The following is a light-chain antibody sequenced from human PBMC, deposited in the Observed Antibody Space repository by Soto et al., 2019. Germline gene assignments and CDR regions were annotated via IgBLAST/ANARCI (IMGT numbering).Light chain of an antibody. V-gene: IGKV3-20*01. J-gene: IGKJ5*01. Sequence: IVLTQYPGALSLSPRERATLSCRASQSVSNNYLAWYQQKPGQAPRLLIYGASNRATGIPDRFSGSGSGTDFTLTISSLQSEDFAVYYGQQYNNWPPITAGQGTRLAI. CDR3: QQYNNWPPIT. CDR1: QSVSNNY. CDR2: GAS.